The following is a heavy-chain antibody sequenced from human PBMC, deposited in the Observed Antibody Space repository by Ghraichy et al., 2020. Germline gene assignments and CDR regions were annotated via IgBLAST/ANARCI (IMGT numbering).Heavy chain of an antibody. Sequence: GGSLRLSCAASGFTFSNFWMSWVRQAPGKGLEWVANIKQDGSEKYYVDSMKGRFTISRDNAKNSLYLQMNTLRAEDTAVYYCARGKWNFGYWGQGALVTVSS. D-gene: IGHD1-7*01. CDR3: ARGKWNFGY. J-gene: IGHJ4*02. CDR2: IKQDGSEK. CDR1: GFTFSNFW. V-gene: IGHV3-7*01.